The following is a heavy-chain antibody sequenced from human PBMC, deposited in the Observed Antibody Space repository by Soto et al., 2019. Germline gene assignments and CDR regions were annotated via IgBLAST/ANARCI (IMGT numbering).Heavy chain of an antibody. J-gene: IGHJ6*02. V-gene: IGHV3-30*18. CDR1: GFTFSSYG. D-gene: IGHD7-27*01. Sequence: GGSLRLSCAASGFTFSSYGMHWVRQAPGKGLEWVAVISYDGSNKYYADSVKGRFTISRDNSKNTLYLQMNSLRAEDTAVYYCAKDSGDPYYYYGMDVWGQGTTVTVSS. CDR2: ISYDGSNK. CDR3: AKDSGDPYYYYGMDV.